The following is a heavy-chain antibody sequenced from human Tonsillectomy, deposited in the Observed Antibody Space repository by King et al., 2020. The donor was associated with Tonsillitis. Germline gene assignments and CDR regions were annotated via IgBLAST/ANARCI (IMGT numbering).Heavy chain of an antibody. CDR2: IYFSGST. V-gene: IGHV4-39*01. Sequence: QMQLQESGPGLVKPSETLSLTCTVAGGSISSSSYYWGWIRQPPGKGLGWIVCIYFSGSTHSNPSLKSRVTISLDTSKTQFSLKLSSVTAADTAVYYCARWSGYFHYWGQGTLVTVSS. CDR1: GGSISSSSYY. CDR3: ARWSGYFHY. J-gene: IGHJ4*02. D-gene: IGHD3-3*01.